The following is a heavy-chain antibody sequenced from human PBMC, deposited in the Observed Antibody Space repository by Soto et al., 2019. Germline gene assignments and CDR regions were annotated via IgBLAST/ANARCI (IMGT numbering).Heavy chain of an antibody. CDR3: ARYYFDSSGYSNWFDP. V-gene: IGHV4-31*11. J-gene: IGHJ5*02. D-gene: IGHD3-22*01. Sequence: PSETLSLTCAVSGGSITSGAYYWTWIRQHPGKGLEWIAYIHYSGRTYYNPSLKSRVTMSVDTSNNQFSLKLSSVTAADTAVYYCARYYFDSSGYSNWFDPWGQGTLVTVSS. CDR2: IHYSGRT. CDR1: GGSITSGAYY.